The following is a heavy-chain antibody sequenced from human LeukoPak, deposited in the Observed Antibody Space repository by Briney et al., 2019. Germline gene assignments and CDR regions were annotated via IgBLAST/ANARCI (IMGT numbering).Heavy chain of an antibody. CDR1: GFTFSSYA. Sequence: GGSLRLSCAASGFTFSSYAMSWVRQAPGKGLEWVSAISGGGGSTYYADSVKGRFTISRDNFKNTLYLQMNSLRAEDTAVYYCAKDDSPLQWYRPNWFDPWGQGTLVTVSS. V-gene: IGHV3-23*01. CDR2: ISGGGGST. CDR3: AKDDSPLQWYRPNWFDP. J-gene: IGHJ5*02. D-gene: IGHD3-10*01.